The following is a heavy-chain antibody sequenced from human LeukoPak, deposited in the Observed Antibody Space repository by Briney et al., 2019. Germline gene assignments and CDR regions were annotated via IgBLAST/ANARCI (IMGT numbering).Heavy chain of an antibody. J-gene: IGHJ4*02. V-gene: IGHV3-30*18. Sequence: GGSLRLSWAATGFTFSSYGMHWVRQAPGKGLEWVAVISYDGSNKYYADSVKGRFTISRDNSKNTLYPQMNSLRAEDTAVYYCAKDKIAAAGTDLDYWGQGTLVTVSS. D-gene: IGHD6-13*01. CDR1: GFTFSSYG. CDR2: ISYDGSNK. CDR3: AKDKIAAAGTDLDY.